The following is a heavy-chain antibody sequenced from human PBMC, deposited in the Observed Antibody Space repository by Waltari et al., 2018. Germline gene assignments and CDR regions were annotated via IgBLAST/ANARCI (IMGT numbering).Heavy chain of an antibody. D-gene: IGHD6-19*01. CDR3: ASEPLSSGWYGY. Sequence: EVQLVESGGGLVQPGGSLRLSCAASGFTFSGYWIGWVRQAPGKGLEWVANIKQDGSEKYYVDSVKGRFTISRDNAKNSLYLRMNSLRAEDTAVYYCASEPLSSGWYGYWGQGTLVTVSS. CDR1: GFTFSGYW. V-gene: IGHV3-7*01. J-gene: IGHJ4*02. CDR2: IKQDGSEK.